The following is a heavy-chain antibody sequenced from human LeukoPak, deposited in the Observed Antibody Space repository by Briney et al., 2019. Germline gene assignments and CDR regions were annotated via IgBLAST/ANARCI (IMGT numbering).Heavy chain of an antibody. CDR3: AIIRGRNS. D-gene: IGHD3-10*01. V-gene: IGHV3-21*04. Sequence: GGSLRLSCVVSGLTFASYTMDWVRPAPGKWLEWLSSIISSSNDIYYAHSVKGRFTISRDNAKNSVHLQMNSLRAEHTALNYCAIIRGRNSWGQRTLVTVSS. CDR1: GLTFASYT. CDR2: IISSSNDI. J-gene: IGHJ4*02.